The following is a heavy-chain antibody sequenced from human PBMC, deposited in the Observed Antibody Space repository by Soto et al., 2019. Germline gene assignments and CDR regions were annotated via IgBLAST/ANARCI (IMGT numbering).Heavy chain of an antibody. CDR3: ARWPDGYYYYGMDV. V-gene: IGHV1-8*01. J-gene: IGHJ6*02. Sequence: QVQLVQSGAEVKKPGASVKVSCKASGYTFTSYDINWVRQATGQGLEWMGWMNPNSGNTGYAQKFQGRVTMTRTTSISTAYMALSSLRSEDTAVYYCARWPDGYYYYGMDVWGQGTTVTVSS. CDR2: MNPNSGNT. CDR1: GYTFTSYD.